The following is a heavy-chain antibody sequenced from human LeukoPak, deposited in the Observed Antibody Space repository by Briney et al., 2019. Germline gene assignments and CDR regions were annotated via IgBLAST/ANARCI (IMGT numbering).Heavy chain of an antibody. Sequence: AGGSLRLSCAASGFTFSSYAMHWVRQAPGKGLEWVAVISYDGSNKYYADPVKGRFTISRDNSKSTLYLQMNSLRAEDTAVYYCARGEYTATPPGYYFDYWGQGTLVTVSS. J-gene: IGHJ4*02. V-gene: IGHV3-30*04. CDR3: ARGEYTATPPGYYFDY. CDR2: ISYDGSNK. CDR1: GFTFSSYA. D-gene: IGHD2-15*01.